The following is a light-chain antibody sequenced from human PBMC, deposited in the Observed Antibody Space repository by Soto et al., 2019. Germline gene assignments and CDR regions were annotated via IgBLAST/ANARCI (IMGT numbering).Light chain of an antibody. CDR2: TNN. J-gene: IGLJ1*01. CDR1: SSSIGSNS. Sequence: QSVLTQPPSASGTPGQRVTISCSGSSSSIGSNSVNWYQQLPRTAPKVLIYTNNHRPSGVPDRFSGSKSGTSASLAISGLQSEDEADYYCAAWDGSLNVYVFGTGTKVTVL. CDR3: AAWDGSLNVYV. V-gene: IGLV1-44*01.